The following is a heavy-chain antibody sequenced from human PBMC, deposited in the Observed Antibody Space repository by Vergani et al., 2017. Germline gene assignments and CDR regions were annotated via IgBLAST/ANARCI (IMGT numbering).Heavy chain of an antibody. CDR3: ARVARGYYYYCMDV. V-gene: IGHV3-53*01. CDR2: IYSGGSA. Sequence: EVQLVESGGGLVQPGGSLRLSCAASGFTVSSNYMSWVRQAPGKGLEWVSVIYSGGSAYYADSVKGRFTISRANAKNSLYLQMNSLRAVHTAVYYCARVARGYYYYCMDVWSQGRTVTVSS. CDR1: GFTVSSNY. J-gene: IGHJ6*02.